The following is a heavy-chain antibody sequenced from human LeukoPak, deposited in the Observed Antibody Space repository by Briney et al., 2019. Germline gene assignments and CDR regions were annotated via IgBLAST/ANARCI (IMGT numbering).Heavy chain of an antibody. CDR1: GGSFSGYY. Sequence: SETLSLTCAVYGGSFSGYYWSWIRQPPGKGLEWIGEINHSGSTNYNPSLKSRVTISVDTSKNQFSLKLSSVIAADTAVYYCARALYDFWSGSTFDYWGQGTLVTVSS. CDR2: INHSGST. CDR3: ARALYDFWSGSTFDY. V-gene: IGHV4-34*01. J-gene: IGHJ4*02. D-gene: IGHD3-3*01.